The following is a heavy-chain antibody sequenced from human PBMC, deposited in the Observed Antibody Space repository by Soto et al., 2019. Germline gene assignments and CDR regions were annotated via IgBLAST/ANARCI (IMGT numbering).Heavy chain of an antibody. Sequence: QVQLVQSGAEEKKPGASVKVSCKASGYTFTSYAMHWVRQAPEQRLEGMGWITVGNGNTKYSQKFRGKVTITRDTSASTAYMELSSLRSEDTAVYYCARSIVVVTALDYWGQGTLVTVSS. V-gene: IGHV1-3*05. D-gene: IGHD2-21*02. CDR3: ARSIVVVTALDY. J-gene: IGHJ4*02. CDR2: ITVGNGNT. CDR1: GYTFTSYA.